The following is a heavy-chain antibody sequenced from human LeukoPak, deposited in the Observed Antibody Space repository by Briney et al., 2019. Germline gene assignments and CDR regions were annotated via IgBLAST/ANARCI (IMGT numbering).Heavy chain of an antibody. J-gene: IGHJ6*02. D-gene: IGHD6-6*01. Sequence: PGGSLRLSCAASGFTFSSYAMDWVRQTPGKGPEWVSAVNDGGSGTYYADSVRGRFTISRDNSKNTLYLQMSSLRAEDTAVYYCAKEKGGSSFYYGMDVWGQGTTVTVSS. CDR3: AKEKGGSSFYYGMDV. CDR1: GFTFSSYA. V-gene: IGHV3-23*01. CDR2: VNDGGSGT.